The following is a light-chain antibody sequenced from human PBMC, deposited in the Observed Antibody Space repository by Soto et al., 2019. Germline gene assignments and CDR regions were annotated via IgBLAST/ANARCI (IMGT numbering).Light chain of an antibody. CDR3: QSYDSSLSGWV. CDR1: NSNIGAGYD. Sequence: QSVLTQPPSVSGAPGQRVTISCTGYNSNIGAGYDVHWYQQLPGTAPKLLIYGNSNRPSGVPDRFSASKSGTSASLDITGLQAEDEADYYCQSYDSSLSGWVFGGGTQLTVL. CDR2: GNS. V-gene: IGLV1-40*01. J-gene: IGLJ3*02.